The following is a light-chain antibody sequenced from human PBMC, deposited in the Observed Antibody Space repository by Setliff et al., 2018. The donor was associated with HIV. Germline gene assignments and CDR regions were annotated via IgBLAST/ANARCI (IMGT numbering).Light chain of an antibody. J-gene: IGLJ3*02. V-gene: IGLV2-14*03. Sequence: QSALTQPASVSGFPGQSITISCTGISSDVGSYNYVSWYQQHPGEVPKLMIYDVNNRPSGVSDRFSGSKSGNTASLTISGLQAEDEADYYCTSYTSSSTWVFGGGTKATVL. CDR3: TSYTSSSTWV. CDR2: DVN. CDR1: SSDVGSYNY.